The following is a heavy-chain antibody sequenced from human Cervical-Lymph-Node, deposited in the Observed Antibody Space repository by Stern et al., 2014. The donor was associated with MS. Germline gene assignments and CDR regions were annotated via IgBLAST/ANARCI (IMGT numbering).Heavy chain of an antibody. V-gene: IGHV1-46*04. Sequence: VQLGQSGAEVKKPGVSVKISCAASVYSFSHFSIHWVRQAPGQGLERLGIIKPSDGGAPFSEIVQGIGNLNRGTSTSVVVLELTRLGYDVTAIYYCAADPPVTGGGGWFDPWGQGTLVTVSS. CDR1: VYSFSHFS. CDR3: AADPPVTGGGGWFDP. J-gene: IGHJ5*02. CDR2: IKPSDGGA. D-gene: IGHD2-8*02.